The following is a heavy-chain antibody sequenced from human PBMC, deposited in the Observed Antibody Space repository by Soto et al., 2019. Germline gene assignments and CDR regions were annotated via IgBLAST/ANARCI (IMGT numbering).Heavy chain of an antibody. V-gene: IGHV4-59*01. CDR3: AGSPSYYYGMDV. CDR2: IYYGGST. CDR1: GGSISSYY. J-gene: IGHJ6*02. Sequence: SETLSLTCTVAGGSISSYYWNWIRQPPGKGLEWIGYIYYGGSTTYNPSLKSRVTISVDTSKNQFSLKLDSVTAGDTAVYYCAGSPSYYYGMDVWGQGTSVPVSS.